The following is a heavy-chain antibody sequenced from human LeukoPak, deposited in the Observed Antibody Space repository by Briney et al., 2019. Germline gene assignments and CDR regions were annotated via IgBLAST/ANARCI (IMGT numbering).Heavy chain of an antibody. CDR1: GFTFSSYA. CDR2: ISGSGGST. D-gene: IGHD6-13*01. V-gene: IGHV3-23*01. J-gene: IGHJ4*02. CDR3: AKGSSSWPYGTVFDY. Sequence: LAGGSLRLSCAASGFTFSSYAMSWVRQAPGKGLEWVSAISGSGGSTYYADSVKGRFTISRDNSKNTLYLQMNSLRAEDTAVYYCAKGSSSWPYGTVFDYWGQGTLVTVSS.